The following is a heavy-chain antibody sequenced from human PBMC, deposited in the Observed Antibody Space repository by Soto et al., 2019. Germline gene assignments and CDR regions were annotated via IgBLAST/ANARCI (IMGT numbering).Heavy chain of an antibody. CDR3: AREGVSMFFFDY. J-gene: IGHJ4*02. V-gene: IGHV1-46*01. CDR2: INPSGVTI. Sequence: QVQLVQSGAEVKKPGASVKVSCKASGDTSTNYHVHWARQAPGQGLEWMGIINPSGVTISYAQKFQGRLTMTRDTSTSTVYMELTPLRPEDTAVYYCAREGVSMFFFDYWGQGTLVTVSS. D-gene: IGHD3-10*02. CDR1: GDTSTNYH.